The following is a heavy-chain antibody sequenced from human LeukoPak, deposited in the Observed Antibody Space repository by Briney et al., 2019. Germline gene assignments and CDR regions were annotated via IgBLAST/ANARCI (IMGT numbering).Heavy chain of an antibody. D-gene: IGHD6-19*01. V-gene: IGHV3-23*01. CDR3: AKDARRTGGWPYFDS. J-gene: IGHJ4*02. Sequence: GGSLRLSCTASGFSFSNFDMGWVRQSPGKGLEWVSFISNGGDRTYFASSLKGRFTISRDNSRSMLYLQMTSLRADDTAVYYCAKDARRTGGWPYFDSWGQGALVTVSS. CDR1: GFSFSNFD. CDR2: ISNGGDRT.